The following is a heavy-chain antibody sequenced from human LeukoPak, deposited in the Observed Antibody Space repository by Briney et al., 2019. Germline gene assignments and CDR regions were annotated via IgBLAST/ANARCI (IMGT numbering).Heavy chain of an antibody. CDR1: GGSFSGYY. CDR3: ARHYFRDYTFDY. Sequence: SETLSLTCAVYGGSFSGYYWSWIRQPPGKGLGWIGEINHSGSTNYNPSLKSRVTISVDTSKNQFSLKLSSVTAADTAVYYCARHYFRDYTFDYWGQGTLVTVSS. V-gene: IGHV4-34*01. D-gene: IGHD3-16*01. J-gene: IGHJ4*02. CDR2: INHSGST.